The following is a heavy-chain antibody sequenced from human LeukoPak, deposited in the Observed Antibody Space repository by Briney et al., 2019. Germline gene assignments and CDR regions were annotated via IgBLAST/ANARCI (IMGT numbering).Heavy chain of an antibody. Sequence: PGGSLRLSCAASGFTFSSHWMSWVRQAPGKGLEWVANIKQEGSEKYYVDSVKGRFTISRDNAKNSLYLQMNSLRAEDTAVYYCARGRYMDVWGKGTTVTISS. CDR3: ARGRYMDV. CDR1: GFTFSSHW. CDR2: IKQEGSEK. J-gene: IGHJ6*03. V-gene: IGHV3-7*04.